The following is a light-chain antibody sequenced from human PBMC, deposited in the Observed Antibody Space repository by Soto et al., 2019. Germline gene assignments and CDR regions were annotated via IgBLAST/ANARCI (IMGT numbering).Light chain of an antibody. CDR1: QRISTY. CDR2: DVS. V-gene: IGKV3-11*01. CDR3: QQRSNWPPGLT. J-gene: IGKJ4*01. Sequence: EIVLTQSPATLSLSPGEIAILSCRASQRISTYLAWYQQKPGQAPRLLIYDVSKRAAGVPARFSGSGSGTDFTLTISSLEPEDFAVYYCQQRSNWPPGLTFGGGTKVEI.